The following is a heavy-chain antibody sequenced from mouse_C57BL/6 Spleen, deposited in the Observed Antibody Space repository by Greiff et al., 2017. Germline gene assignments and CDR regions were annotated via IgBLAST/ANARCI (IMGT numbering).Heavy chain of an antibody. CDR3: ARGIAGRGFAY. V-gene: IGHV1-26*01. J-gene: IGHJ3*01. Sequence: EVQLQQSGPELVKPGASVKISCKASGYTFTDYYMNWVKQSHGKSLEWIGDINPNNGGTSYNQKFKGKATLTVDKSSSTAYMELRSLTSEDSAVYYCARGIAGRGFAYWGQGTLVTVSA. CDR1: GYTFTDYY. D-gene: IGHD1-1*01. CDR2: INPNNGGT.